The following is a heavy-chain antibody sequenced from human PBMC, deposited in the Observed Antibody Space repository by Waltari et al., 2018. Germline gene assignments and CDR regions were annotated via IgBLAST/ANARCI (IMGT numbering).Heavy chain of an antibody. D-gene: IGHD4-17*01. CDR2: IYYSGTT. J-gene: IGHJ6*02. Sequence: QLQLQESGAGLVKPSETRSLPGTVAGGPLSSSSSYWGWIRQPPGKGLECVGSIYYSGTTYYNPALKSRVTIYVSTSKNQFSSTLSSVPAADTAVYYCARYGEHYYYYYGMDVWGQGTTVTVSS. V-gene: IGHV4-39*07. CDR1: GGPLSSSSSY. CDR3: ARYGEHYYYYYGMDV.